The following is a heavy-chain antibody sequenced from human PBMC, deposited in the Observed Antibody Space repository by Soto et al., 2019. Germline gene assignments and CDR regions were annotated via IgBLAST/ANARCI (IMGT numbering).Heavy chain of an antibody. V-gene: IGHV1-18*01. D-gene: IGHD3-10*01. CDR1: GYTFPSYG. CDR3: ASTLPNYYGSGSYYFSHY. CDR2: ISAYNGNT. Sequence: ASVKVSCKASGYTFPSYGISWVRQAPGQGLEWMGWISAYNGNTNYAQKLQGRVTMTTDTSTSTAYMERRSLRSDDTAVYYCASTLPNYYGSGSYYFSHYWGQGTLVTVSS. J-gene: IGHJ4*02.